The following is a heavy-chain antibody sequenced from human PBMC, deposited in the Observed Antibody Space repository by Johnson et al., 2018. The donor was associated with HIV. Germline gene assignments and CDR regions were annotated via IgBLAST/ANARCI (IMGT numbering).Heavy chain of an antibody. D-gene: IGHD2-15*01. V-gene: IGHV3-7*03. CDR2: IKQDGSAK. J-gene: IGHJ3*02. CDR1: GFTFSSYW. Sequence: VQLVESGGGLVQPGGSLRLSCAASGFTFSSYWMSWVRQAPGKGLEWVANIKQDGSAKYYVDSVKGRLTISRDNAKNSLSLQMNSLRAADTAVYYCATDGTRDIVANGAFDIWGQGTMVTVSS. CDR3: ATDGTRDIVANGAFDI.